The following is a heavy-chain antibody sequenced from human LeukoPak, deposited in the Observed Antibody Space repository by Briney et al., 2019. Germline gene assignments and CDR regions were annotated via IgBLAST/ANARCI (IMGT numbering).Heavy chain of an antibody. D-gene: IGHD4-17*01. CDR3: ARALIGDYDKLDY. CDR2: ISGSSSTI. V-gene: IGHV3-48*01. CDR1: GFTFSSYS. J-gene: IGHJ4*02. Sequence: PGGSLRLSCAASGFTFSSYSMNWVRQAPGKGLEWVSYISGSSSTIYYADSVKGRFTISRDNAKNSLNLQMNSLRAEDTAVYHCARALIGDYDKLDYWGQGTLVTVSS.